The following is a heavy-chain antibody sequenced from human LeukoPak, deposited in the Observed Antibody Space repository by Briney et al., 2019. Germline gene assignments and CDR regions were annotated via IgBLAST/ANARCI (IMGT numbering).Heavy chain of an antibody. Sequence: GSLRLSFAAPGFTLSSYAMHLVRQAPGKGLEWMTFIRYDGSKKEYADSVKGRFTISRDNAKNSLYLQMNSLRAEDTAVYYCARVWTYYYDSSGYLFDYWGQGTLVTVSS. CDR1: GFTLSSYA. CDR3: ARVWTYYYDSSGYLFDY. CDR2: IRYDGSKK. V-gene: IGHV3-30*02. D-gene: IGHD3-22*01. J-gene: IGHJ4*02.